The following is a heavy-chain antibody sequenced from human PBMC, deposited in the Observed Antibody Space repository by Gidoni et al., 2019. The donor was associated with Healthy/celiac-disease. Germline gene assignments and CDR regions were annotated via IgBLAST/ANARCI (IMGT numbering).Heavy chain of an antibody. D-gene: IGHD1-26*01. CDR3: AAANSYSGSPQDY. J-gene: IGHJ4*02. V-gene: IGHV1-58*02. CDR2: IVVGSGNT. CDR1: GFTFTSST. Sequence: QMPLVQSGPEVKKPGTSVKVSCQASGFTFTSSTMQWVRQARGQRLEWIGWIVVGSGNTNYAQKFQERVTITRDMSTSTAYMELSSLRSEDTAVYYCAAANSYSGSPQDYWGQGTLVTVSS.